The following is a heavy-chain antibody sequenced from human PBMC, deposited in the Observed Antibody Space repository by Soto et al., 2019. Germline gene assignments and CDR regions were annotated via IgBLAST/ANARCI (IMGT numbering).Heavy chain of an antibody. CDR1: GKGIANNSAA. V-gene: IGHV6-1*01. CDR2: TFYRSKWYN. J-gene: IGHJ6*02. CDR3: SRVESTQSKYYHGMDI. Sequence: SRTLTCAVSGKGIANNSAAWDWIRQCPSRGLAWLGRTFYRSKWYNDYAVSLKGRISINADTSKNQFSLQLNSVTPEDTAVYYCSRVESTQSKYYHGMDISGQGTIVT. D-gene: IGHD2-15*01.